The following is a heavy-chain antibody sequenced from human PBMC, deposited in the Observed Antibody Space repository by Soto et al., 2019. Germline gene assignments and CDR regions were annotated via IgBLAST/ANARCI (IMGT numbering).Heavy chain of an antibody. CDR3: ARRSGAAPTFDY. CDR2: IYYSGST. J-gene: IGHJ4*02. Sequence: SETLSLTCTVSGGSISSYYWSWIRQPPGKGLEWIGYIYYSGSTNYNPSLKSRVTISVDTSKNQFSLKLSSVTAADTAVYYCARRSGAAPTFDYWSQGTLVTVS. V-gene: IGHV4-59*08. CDR1: GGSISSYY. D-gene: IGHD2-15*01.